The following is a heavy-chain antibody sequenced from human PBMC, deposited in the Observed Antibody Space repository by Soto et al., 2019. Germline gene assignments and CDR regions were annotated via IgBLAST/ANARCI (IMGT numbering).Heavy chain of an antibody. V-gene: IGHV4-39*01. CDR3: AGPGQANYYGSGSYRGYFQH. CDR1: GGSISSSSYY. Sequence: PSETLSLTCTVSGGSISSSSYYWGWIRQPPGKGLEWFGSIYYSGSTYYNSSLKSRVTISVDTSKNQFSLKLSSVTAADTAVYYCAGPGQANYYGSGSYRGYFQHWGQGTLVTVSS. CDR2: IYYSGST. D-gene: IGHD3-10*01. J-gene: IGHJ1*01.